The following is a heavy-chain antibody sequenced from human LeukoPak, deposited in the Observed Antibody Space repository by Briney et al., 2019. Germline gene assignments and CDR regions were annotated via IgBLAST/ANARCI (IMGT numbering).Heavy chain of an antibody. J-gene: IGHJ6*03. D-gene: IGHD1-1*01. Sequence: GGSLRLSCAASGFTFSSYSMNWVRQAPGKGLEWVSHISSGTTTYYADSVKGRFTISRDNAKNSLYLQMNSLRDEDTAVYYCARGQLTAYYMDVWGNGTTVTVSS. CDR3: ARGQLTAYYMDV. CDR2: ISSGTTT. V-gene: IGHV3-48*02. CDR1: GFTFSSYS.